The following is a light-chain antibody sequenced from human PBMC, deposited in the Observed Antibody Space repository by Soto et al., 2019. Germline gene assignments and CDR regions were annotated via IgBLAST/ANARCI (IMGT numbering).Light chain of an antibody. CDR2: EDD. CDR1: SGSIASNY. V-gene: IGLV6-57*04. J-gene: IGLJ2*01. Sequence: NFMLTQPHSVSESPGKTVTISCTRSSGSIASNYVQWYQQRPGSAPTTLIYEDDRRPSGVPDRFSGSIDRSSNSASLTISGLKTEDEADYYCQSYDSSNPVVFGGGTKL. CDR3: QSYDSSNPVV.